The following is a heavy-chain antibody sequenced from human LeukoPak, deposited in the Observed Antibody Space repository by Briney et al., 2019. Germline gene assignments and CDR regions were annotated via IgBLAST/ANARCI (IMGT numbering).Heavy chain of an antibody. J-gene: IGHJ4*02. D-gene: IGHD2-2*01. CDR3: ARGGDIAVVPLTNFPEFDY. CDR2: INPKSGGT. V-gene: IGHV1-2*02. Sequence: ASVKVSFKASGYTLTGYYMHWVRQAPGQGLEWMGWINPKSGGTNYAQKFQGRVTMTRDTSISTAYMELSRLSSDDTAVYYCARGGDIAVVPLTNFPEFDYWGQGTLVTVSS. CDR1: GYTLTGYY.